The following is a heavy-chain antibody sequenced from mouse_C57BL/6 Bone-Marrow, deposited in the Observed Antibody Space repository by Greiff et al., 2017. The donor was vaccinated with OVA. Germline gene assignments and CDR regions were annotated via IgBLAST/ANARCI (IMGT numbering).Heavy chain of an antibody. CDR1: EYEFPSHD. V-gene: IGHV5-2*01. J-gene: IGHJ4*01. D-gene: IGHD1-1*01. CDR3: ARFSYYYGSSYGNYAMDY. CDR2: INSDGGST. Sequence: EVKLVESGGGLVQPGESLKLSCESNEYEFPSHDMSWVRKTPEKRLELVAAINSDGGSTYYPDTMERRFIISRDNTKKTLYLQMSSLRSEDTALYYCARFSYYYGSSYGNYAMDYWGQGTSVTVSS.